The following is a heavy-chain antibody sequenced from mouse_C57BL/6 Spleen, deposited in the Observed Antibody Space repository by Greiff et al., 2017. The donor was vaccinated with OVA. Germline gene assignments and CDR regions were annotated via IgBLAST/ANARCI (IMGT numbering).Heavy chain of an antibody. V-gene: IGHV5-4*03. CDR2: ISDGGSYT. CDR1: GFTFSSYA. J-gene: IGHJ1*03. D-gene: IGHD1-1*01. Sequence: EVKLQESGGGLVKPGGSLKLSCAASGFTFSSYAMSWVRQTPEKRLEWVATISDGGSYTYYPDNVKGRFTISRDNAKNNLYLQMSHLKSEDTAMYYCARGGGSSYNWYFDVWGTGTTVTVSS. CDR3: ARGGGSSYNWYFDV.